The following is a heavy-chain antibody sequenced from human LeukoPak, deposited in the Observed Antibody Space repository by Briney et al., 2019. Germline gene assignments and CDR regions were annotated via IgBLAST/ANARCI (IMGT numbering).Heavy chain of an antibody. CDR1: GYTFIGYY. J-gene: IGHJ4*02. Sequence: ASVKVSCKASGYTFIGYYMHWVRQAPGQGLEWMGWINPNSGGTNYAQKFQGRVTMTRDTSISTAYLDLSRLRSDDTAVYYCARVVVRDANNYKDYWGQGTLVTVFS. V-gene: IGHV1-2*02. CDR3: ARVVVRDANNYKDY. CDR2: INPNSGGT. D-gene: IGHD5-24*01.